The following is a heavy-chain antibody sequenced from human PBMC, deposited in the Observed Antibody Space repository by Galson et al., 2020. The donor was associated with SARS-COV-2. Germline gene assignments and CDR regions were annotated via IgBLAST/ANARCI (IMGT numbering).Heavy chain of an antibody. J-gene: IGHJ6*03. V-gene: IGHV4-34*01. CDR3: TRGHQRVVPSPVLGLGPFYSYYYMDV. D-gene: IGHD2-2*01. Sequence: SETLSLTCAVYGGSFSGYSWTWIRQAPGKGLEWIGEINFGGDTNYSPSLRSRVTLSVDTSKNQFSLKLRSVSAADTALYYCTRGHQRVVPSPVLGLGPFYSYYYMDVWGKGTSVTVSS. CDR2: INFGGDT. CDR1: GGSFSGYS.